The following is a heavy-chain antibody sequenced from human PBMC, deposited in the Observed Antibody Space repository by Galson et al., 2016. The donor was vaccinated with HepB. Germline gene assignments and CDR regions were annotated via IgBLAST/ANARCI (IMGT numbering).Heavy chain of an antibody. Sequence: SAKVSCKASGYTFTSFGISWVRQAPGQGLEWVGWISAYNGDIKYAQKLQGSVTMTTDISTSTAYMELRSLRSDDTAVFYCARELGELDTSMIFFDYWGQGTLITVSS. CDR1: GYTFTSFG. CDR2: ISAYNGDI. D-gene: IGHD3/OR15-3a*01. CDR3: ARELGELDTSMIFFDY. V-gene: IGHV1-18*04. J-gene: IGHJ4*02.